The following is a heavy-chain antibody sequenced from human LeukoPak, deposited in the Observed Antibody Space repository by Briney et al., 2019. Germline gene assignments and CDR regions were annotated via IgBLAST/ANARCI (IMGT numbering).Heavy chain of an antibody. J-gene: IGHJ3*01. V-gene: IGHV3-23*01. CDR2: ISNSGGHT. CDR1: GFTFNNYA. Sequence: PGGSLRLSCAASGFTFNNYAMSWVRQAPGKGLEWVSTISNSGGHTYYADSVKGRFTISRDNPKNTLYLQMNSLRAEDTAVYYCAKDQKGGIGAFDVWGQGTMVTVS. CDR3: AKDQKGGIGAFDV. D-gene: IGHD1-14*01.